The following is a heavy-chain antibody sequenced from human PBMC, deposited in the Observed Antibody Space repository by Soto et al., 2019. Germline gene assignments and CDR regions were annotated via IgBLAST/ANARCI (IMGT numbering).Heavy chain of an antibody. CDR2: ISWNSGSI. CDR1: GFTFDDYA. V-gene: IGHV3-9*01. D-gene: IGHD2-8*01. Sequence: EVQLVESGGGLVQPGRSLRLSCAASGFTFDDYAMHWVRQAPGKGLEWVSGISWNSGSIGYADSVKGRFTISRDNAKNSLYLQMNSLRAEDTALYYCAKAYCTNGVCYPLDYWGQGTLVTVSS. CDR3: AKAYCTNGVCYPLDY. J-gene: IGHJ4*02.